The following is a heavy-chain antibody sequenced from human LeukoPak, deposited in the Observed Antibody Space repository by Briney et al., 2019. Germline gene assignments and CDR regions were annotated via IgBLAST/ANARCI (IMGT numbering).Heavy chain of an antibody. CDR3: AREGQQLRFDY. CDR2: INHSGST. D-gene: IGHD6-13*01. CDR1: GGSFSGYY. V-gene: IGHV4-34*01. Sequence: SETLSLTCAVYGGSFSGYYWSWIRQPPGKRLEWIGEINHSGSTNYNPSLKSRVTISVDTSKNQFSLKLSSVTAADTAVYYCAREGQQLRFDYWGQGTLVTVSS. J-gene: IGHJ4*02.